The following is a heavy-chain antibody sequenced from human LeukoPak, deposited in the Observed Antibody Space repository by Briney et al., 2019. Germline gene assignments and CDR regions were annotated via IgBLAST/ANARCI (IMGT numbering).Heavy chain of an antibody. V-gene: IGHV3-11*01. D-gene: IGHD3-22*01. CDR1: GFTFSDYY. J-gene: IGHJ3*02. CDR3: ARAKMYALKPYYYDSSGYLDAFDI. Sequence: PGGSLRLSCAASGFTFSDYYMSWIRQAPGKGLEWVSYISSSGSTIYYADSVKGRFTISRDNAKNSLYLQMNSLRAEDTAVYYCARAKMYALKPYYYDSSGYLDAFDIWGQGTMVTVSS. CDR2: ISSSGSTI.